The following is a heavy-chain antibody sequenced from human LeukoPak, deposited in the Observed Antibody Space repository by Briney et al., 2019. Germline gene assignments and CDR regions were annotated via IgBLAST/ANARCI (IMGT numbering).Heavy chain of an antibody. V-gene: IGHV3-66*01. CDR1: GFTVSSNY. CDR3: AKDLSVLRYFDWLLYEDY. D-gene: IGHD3-9*01. J-gene: IGHJ4*02. CDR2: IYSGGST. Sequence: PGGSLRLSCAASGFTVSSNYMSWVRQAPGKGLEWVSVIYSGGSTYYADSVKGRFTISRDDSKNTLYLQMNSLRAEDTAVYYCAKDLSVLRYFDWLLYEDYWGQGTLVTVSS.